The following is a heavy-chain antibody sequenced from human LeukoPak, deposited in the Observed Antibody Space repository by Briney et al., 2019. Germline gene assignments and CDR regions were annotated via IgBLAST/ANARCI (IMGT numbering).Heavy chain of an antibody. V-gene: IGHV3-30*04. J-gene: IGHJ6*02. D-gene: IGHD2-15*01. CDR2: ISYDGSNK. Sequence: GGSLRLSCAASGFTFSSYAMHWVRQAPGKGLEWVAVISYDGSNKYYADSVKGRFTISRDNSKNTLYLQMNSLRAEDTAVYYCARPLGYCSGGSCYLSPYGMDVWGQGTTVTVSS. CDR3: ARPLGYCSGGSCYLSPYGMDV. CDR1: GFTFSSYA.